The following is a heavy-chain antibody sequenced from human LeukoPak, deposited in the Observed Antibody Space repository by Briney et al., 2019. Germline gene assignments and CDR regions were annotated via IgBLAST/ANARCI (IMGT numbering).Heavy chain of an antibody. CDR3: ARNRSPYSYYYDSSGYPPDI. V-gene: IGHV1-2*02. CDR1: GYTFTGYY. D-gene: IGHD3-22*01. CDR2: INPNSGGT. J-gene: IGHJ3*02. Sequence: GASVKVSCKASGYTFTGYYMHWVRQAPGQGLEWMGWINPNSGGTNYAQKFQGRVTMTRDTSISTAYMELSRLRSDDTAVYYCARNRSPYSYYYDSSGYPPDIWGQGTMVTVSS.